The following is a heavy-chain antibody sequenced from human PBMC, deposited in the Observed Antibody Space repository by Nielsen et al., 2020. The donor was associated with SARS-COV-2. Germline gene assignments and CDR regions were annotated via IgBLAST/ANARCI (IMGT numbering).Heavy chain of an antibody. J-gene: IGHJ3*02. CDR2: IVPIFGTA. V-gene: IGHV1-69*13. CDR3: ARRVGASLGGAYDI. Sequence: SVQVSCKGSGGTFSSYSVDWVRQAPGQGLEWMGGIVPIFGTAIYAQKFQARVTITADESTRTAFMDLRSLRSEDTAVYYCARRVGASLGGAYDIWGQGTMVTVSS. D-gene: IGHD1-26*01. CDR1: GGTFSSYS.